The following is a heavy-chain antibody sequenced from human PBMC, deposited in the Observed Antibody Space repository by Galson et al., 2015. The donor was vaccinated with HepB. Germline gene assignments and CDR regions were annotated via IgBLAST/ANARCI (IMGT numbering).Heavy chain of an antibody. CDR2: IKRSAFGGTI. Sequence: SLRLSCAASGFNSGDYVMSWVRQPPGKGLEWVGLIKRSAFGGTIDYAASVRVRFVISRYDSKRIAYLQMNNLRTEESAVYYCARANNEASTVITRVWYNDLWGRGTLVTVSS. J-gene: IGHJ2*01. V-gene: IGHV3-49*04. D-gene: IGHD4-23*01. CDR3: ARANNEASTVITRVWYNDL. CDR1: GFNSGDYV.